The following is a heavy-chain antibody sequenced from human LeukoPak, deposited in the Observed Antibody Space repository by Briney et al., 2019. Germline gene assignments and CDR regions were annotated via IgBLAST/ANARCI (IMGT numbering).Heavy chain of an antibody. CDR3: ARDNSSSSDWFDP. D-gene: IGHD6-6*01. Sequence: PSETLSLTCTVSGYSISSGYYWGWIRQPPGKGLEWIGSIYHSGSTYYNPSLKSRVTISVDTSKNQFSLKLSSVTAADTAVYYCARDNSSSSDWFDPWGQGTLVTVSS. CDR2: IYHSGST. CDR1: GYSISSGYY. V-gene: IGHV4-38-2*02. J-gene: IGHJ5*02.